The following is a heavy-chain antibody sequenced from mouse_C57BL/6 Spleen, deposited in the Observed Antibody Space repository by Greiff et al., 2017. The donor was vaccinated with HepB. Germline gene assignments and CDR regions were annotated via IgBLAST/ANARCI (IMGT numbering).Heavy chain of an antibody. V-gene: IGHV1-42*01. CDR1: GYSFTGYY. CDR3: ARWDGYLFAY. D-gene: IGHD2-3*01. CDR2: INPSTGGT. Sequence: EVQLVESGPELVKPGASVKISCKASGYSFTGYYMNWVKQSPEKSLEWIGEINPSTGGTTYNQKFKAKATLTVDKSSSTAYMQLKSLTSEDSAVYYCARWDGYLFAYWGQGTLVTVSA. J-gene: IGHJ3*01.